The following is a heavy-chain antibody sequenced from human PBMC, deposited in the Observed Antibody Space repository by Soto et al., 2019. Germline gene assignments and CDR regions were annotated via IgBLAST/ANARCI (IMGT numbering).Heavy chain of an antibody. CDR3: ASGNHRWLRLWYFDL. CDR1: GGTFSSYT. CDR2: IIPIFGTA. V-gene: IGHV1-69*12. J-gene: IGHJ2*01. D-gene: IGHD5-12*01. Sequence: QVQLVQSGAEVKKPGSSVTVSCKASGGTFSSYTISWVRQAPGQGLEWMGGIIPIFGTANYAQKFQGRVTITADESARTAYMELSSLRSEDTAVYYCASGNHRWLRLWYFDLGGRGTLVTVSS.